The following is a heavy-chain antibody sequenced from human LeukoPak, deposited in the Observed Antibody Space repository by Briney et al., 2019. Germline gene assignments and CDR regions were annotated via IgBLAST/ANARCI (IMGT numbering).Heavy chain of an antibody. CDR2: INPDGSDT. Sequence: PGGSLRLSCAASGLTFSNFWMHWVRQTPEKGLVWVPRINPDGSDTIYADSVKGRFTISRDNAKNTLYLHMNSLRVEDTAVYYCASSPNTVATTDYWGQGTLVTVSS. CDR3: ASSPNTVATTDY. CDR1: GLTFSNFW. J-gene: IGHJ4*02. D-gene: IGHD4-17*01. V-gene: IGHV3-74*01.